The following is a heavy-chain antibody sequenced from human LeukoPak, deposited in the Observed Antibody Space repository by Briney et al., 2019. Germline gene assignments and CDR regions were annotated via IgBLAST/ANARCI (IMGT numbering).Heavy chain of an antibody. D-gene: IGHD1-1*01. CDR2: IYHSGST. CDR1: GYSISSGYY. Sequence: PSEALSLTCTVSGYSISSGYYWGWIRQPPGKGLEWIGSIYHSGSTYYNPSLKSRVTISVDTSKNQFSLKLSSVTAADTAVYYCAMWIRTTGAFDIWGQGTMVTVSS. J-gene: IGHJ3*02. V-gene: IGHV4-38-2*02. CDR3: AMWIRTTGAFDI.